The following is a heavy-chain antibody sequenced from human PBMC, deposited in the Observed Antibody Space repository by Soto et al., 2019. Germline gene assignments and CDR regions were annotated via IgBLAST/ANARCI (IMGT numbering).Heavy chain of an antibody. D-gene: IGHD3-22*01. J-gene: IGHJ4*02. CDR2: ISSSGSTI. Sequence: GGSLSLSCTASGFPFSSYEMNWVRQAPGKGLEWVSYISSSGSTIYYADSVKGRFTISRDNAKNSLYPQMNSLRAEDTAVYYCARDPFYYDSSGYGVYWGQGTLVTVSS. CDR3: ARDPFYYDSSGYGVY. V-gene: IGHV3-48*03. CDR1: GFPFSSYE.